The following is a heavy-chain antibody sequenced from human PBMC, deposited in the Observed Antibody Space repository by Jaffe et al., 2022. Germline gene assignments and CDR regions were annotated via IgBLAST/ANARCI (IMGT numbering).Heavy chain of an antibody. D-gene: IGHD2-21*02. CDR2: IYHSGST. V-gene: IGHV4-4*02. J-gene: IGHJ4*02. Sequence: QVQLQESGPGLVKPSGTLSLTCAVSGGSISSSNWWSWIRQPPGKGLEWIGEIYHSGSTNYNPSLKSRVTISVDKSKNQFSLKLSSVTAADTAVYYCASRCGGDCYPTPFDYWGQGTLVTVSS. CDR1: GGSISSSNW. CDR3: ASRCGGDCYPTPFDY.